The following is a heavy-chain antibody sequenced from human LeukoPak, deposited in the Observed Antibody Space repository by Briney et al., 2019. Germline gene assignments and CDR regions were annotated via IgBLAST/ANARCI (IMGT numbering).Heavy chain of an antibody. CDR3: ARSTGIVGATYY. V-gene: IGHV1-69*02. D-gene: IGHD1-26*01. J-gene: IGHJ4*02. CDR1: GGTFSSYT. Sequence: ASVKVSCKASGGTFSSYTISWVRQAPGQGLEWMGRIIPILGIANYAQKFQGRVTITAEKSTSTAYMELSSLRSEDTAVYYCARSTGIVGATYYWGQGTLVTVSS. CDR2: IIPILGIA.